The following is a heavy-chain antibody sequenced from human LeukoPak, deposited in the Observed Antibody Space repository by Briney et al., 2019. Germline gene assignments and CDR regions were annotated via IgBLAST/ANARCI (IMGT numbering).Heavy chain of an antibody. CDR2: ISYDGSNK. D-gene: IGHD3-22*01. J-gene: IGHJ4*02. Sequence: GRSLRLSCAASGFTFSSYAMHWVRQAPGKGLEWVAGISYDGSNKYYADSVKGRFTISRDNSRNTLYLQMNSLRAEDTAVYYCARGGDYYYDSSGYYSPVDYWGQGTLVTVSS. CDR1: GFTFSSYA. V-gene: IGHV3-30*04. CDR3: ARGGDYYYDSSGYYSPVDY.